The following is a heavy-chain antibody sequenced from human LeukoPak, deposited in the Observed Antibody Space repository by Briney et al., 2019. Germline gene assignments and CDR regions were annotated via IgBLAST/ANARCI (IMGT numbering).Heavy chain of an antibody. V-gene: IGHV3-20*04. CDR2: IDWNGGRT. J-gene: IGHJ3*02. D-gene: IGHD3-3*01. CDR3: ATGLSGLSDTVDI. CDR1: GFTFGDYG. Sequence: GGSLRLSCAASGFTFGDYGMTWVRQVPGKGPEWVSGIDWNGGRTGYADSVKGRFTISRDNAKNSLYLQMNSLRAEDTALYYCATGLSGLSDTVDIWGQGTMVSVSS.